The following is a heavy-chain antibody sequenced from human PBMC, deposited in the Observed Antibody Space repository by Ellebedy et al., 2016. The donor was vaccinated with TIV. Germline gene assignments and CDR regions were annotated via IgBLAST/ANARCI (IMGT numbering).Heavy chain of an antibody. CDR1: GFTFSSYA. CDR2: IYYSGST. J-gene: IGHJ5*02. CDR3: ARHRYSSSNWFDP. Sequence: MPGGSLRLSCAASGFTFSSYAMSWVRQAPGKGLEWIGSIYYSGSTYYNPSLKSRVTISVDTSKNQFSLKLSSVTAADTAVYYCARHRYSSSNWFDPWGQGTLVTVSS. D-gene: IGHD6-13*01. V-gene: IGHV4-39*01.